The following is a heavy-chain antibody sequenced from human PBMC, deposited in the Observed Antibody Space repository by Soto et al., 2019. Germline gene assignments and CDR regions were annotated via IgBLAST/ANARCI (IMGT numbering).Heavy chain of an antibody. J-gene: IGHJ4*02. D-gene: IGHD3-9*01. V-gene: IGHV4-34*01. Sequence: SETLSLTCAVYGGSFSGYYWSWIRQPPGKGLEWIGEINHSGSTNYNPSLKSRVTISVDTSKNQFSLKLSSVTAADTAVDYCARGQVRYFDWLSMEFDYWGQGTLVTVSS. CDR3: ARGQVRYFDWLSMEFDY. CDR1: GGSFSGYY. CDR2: INHSGST.